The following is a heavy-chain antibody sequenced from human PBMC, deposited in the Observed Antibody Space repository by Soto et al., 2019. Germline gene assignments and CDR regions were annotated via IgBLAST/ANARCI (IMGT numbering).Heavy chain of an antibody. V-gene: IGHV3-30-3*01. Sequence: QVYLVESGGGVVTPGRSLRLSCAASGFMFMNHAMHWGRQSPGKVLQWVAVISFDGGNDFYADSVKGRFTISRDNSRNTLYLQMDSLRPEDTAVYYCARDAGDVTKMVLVSPIDSWGQGALVTVSS. J-gene: IGHJ4*02. CDR1: GFMFMNHA. D-gene: IGHD2-8*01. CDR2: ISFDGGND. CDR3: ARDAGDVTKMVLVSPIDS.